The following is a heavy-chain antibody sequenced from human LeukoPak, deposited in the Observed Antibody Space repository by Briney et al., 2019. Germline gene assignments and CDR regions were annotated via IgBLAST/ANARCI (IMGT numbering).Heavy chain of an antibody. D-gene: IGHD6-13*01. CDR3: ARDPSGRAAAGRGDY. V-gene: IGHV4-61*01. CDR2: IYYSGST. Sequence: SETLSLTCNVSGASVSSGSYYWSWIRQPPGKGLEWIGYIYYSGSTNYNPSLKSRVTISVDTSKNQFSLKLSSVTAADTALYYCARDPSGRAAAGRGDYWGQGTLVTVSS. CDR1: GASVSSGSYY. J-gene: IGHJ4*02.